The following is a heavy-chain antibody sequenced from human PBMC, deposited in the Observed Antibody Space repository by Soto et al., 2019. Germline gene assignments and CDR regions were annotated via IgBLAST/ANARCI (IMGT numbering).Heavy chain of an antibody. Sequence: GGSLRLSCAASGFTFSSYAMHWVRQAPGKGLEWVAVISYDGSNKYYADSVKGRFTISRDNSKNTLYLQMNSLRAEDTAVYYCARDRRRQQLALGYYYYYGMDVWGQGTTVTVSS. CDR1: GFTFSSYA. CDR2: ISYDGSNK. J-gene: IGHJ6*02. D-gene: IGHD6-13*01. V-gene: IGHV3-30-3*01. CDR3: ARDRRRQQLALGYYYYYGMDV.